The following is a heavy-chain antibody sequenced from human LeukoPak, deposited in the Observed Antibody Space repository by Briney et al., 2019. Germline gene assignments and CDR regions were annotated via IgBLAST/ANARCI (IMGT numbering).Heavy chain of an antibody. CDR3: ARDDTDSPLHY. Sequence: GGSVKVSCKASGYTFSDYYIHWVRQAPGQGLEWMGWINPNSGGTNYAQMFQGRVTMTRDTSISTAYMEVSRLTSDDTAVYYCARDDTDSPLHYWGQGSLVTVSS. CDR2: INPNSGGT. D-gene: IGHD2-2*02. J-gene: IGHJ4*02. V-gene: IGHV1-2*02. CDR1: GYTFSDYY.